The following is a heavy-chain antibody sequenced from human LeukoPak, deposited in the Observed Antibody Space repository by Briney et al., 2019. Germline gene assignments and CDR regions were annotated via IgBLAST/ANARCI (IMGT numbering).Heavy chain of an antibody. V-gene: IGHV4-61*01. CDR1: GGSVSSGNYY. Sequence: SETLSLTCTVSGGSVSSGNYYWSWIRQPPGRGLEWIGYIYYSGSTRYNPSLKSRVTISVDTSKNQFSLKLSSVTAADTAVYYCARGLLPLRYNWNDGSLGYWGQGTLVTVSS. CDR2: IYYSGST. CDR3: ARGLLPLRYNWNDGSLGY. J-gene: IGHJ4*02. D-gene: IGHD1-20*01.